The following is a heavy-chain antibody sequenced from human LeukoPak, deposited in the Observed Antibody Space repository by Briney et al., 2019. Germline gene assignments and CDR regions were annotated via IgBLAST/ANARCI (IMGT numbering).Heavy chain of an antibody. CDR2: ISASGVYT. Sequence: GGSLRLSCAASRFIFSKYAMSWVRQAPGKGLEWVSGISASGVYTYYADSVKGRFTVSRDDAKNSLSLQMNSLRADDTAVYYCAKEMGFCSGGSCYRWFDSWGQGTLVTVSS. CDR3: AKEMGFCSGGSCYRWFDS. J-gene: IGHJ5*01. CDR1: RFIFSKYA. V-gene: IGHV3-23*01. D-gene: IGHD2-15*01.